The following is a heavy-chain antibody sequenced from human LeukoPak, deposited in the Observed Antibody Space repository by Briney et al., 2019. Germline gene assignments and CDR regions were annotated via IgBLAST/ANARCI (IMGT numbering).Heavy chain of an antibody. J-gene: IGHJ4*02. CDR3: ARDFGHYYDSSGSGYYSDY. CDR1: GGTFSSYA. CDR2: IIPIFGTA. D-gene: IGHD3-22*01. Sequence: SVKVSCKASGGTFSSYAISWVRQAPGQGLEWMGGIIPIFGTANYTQKFQGRVTITTDESTSTAYMELSSLRSEDTAVYYCARDFGHYYDSSGSGYYSDYWGQGTLVTVSS. V-gene: IGHV1-69*05.